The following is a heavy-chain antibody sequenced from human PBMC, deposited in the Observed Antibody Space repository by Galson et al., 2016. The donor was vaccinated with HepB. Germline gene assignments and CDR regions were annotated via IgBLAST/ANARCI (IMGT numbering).Heavy chain of an antibody. J-gene: IGHJ3*02. D-gene: IGHD6-6*01. V-gene: IGHV1-3*01. CDR2: INAGNGNT. CDR3: ARFGKIASRGFALDI. Sequence: VKVSCKASGYTFISDPIHWVRQAPGQRLEWMGWINAGNGNTNYSQEFQGRVTFTTDTSASTAYMELSSLRYEDTAVYYCARFGKIASRGFALDIWGQGSMVTVAS. CDR1: GYTFISDP.